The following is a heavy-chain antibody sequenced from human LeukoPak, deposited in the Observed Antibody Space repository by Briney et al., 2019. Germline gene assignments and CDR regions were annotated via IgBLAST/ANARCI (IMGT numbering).Heavy chain of an antibody. CDR1: GYTFTSYD. V-gene: IGHV1-8*01. D-gene: IGHD3-10*01. CDR3: ARGRGAARIGLGRREAFDI. CDR2: MNPNSGNT. J-gene: IGHJ3*02. Sequence: GASVKVSCKASGYTFTSYDINWVRQATGQGLEWMGWMNPNSGNTGYAQKFQGRVTMTRNTSISTAYMELSSLRSEDTAVYYCARGRGAARIGLGRREAFDIWGQGTMVTVSS.